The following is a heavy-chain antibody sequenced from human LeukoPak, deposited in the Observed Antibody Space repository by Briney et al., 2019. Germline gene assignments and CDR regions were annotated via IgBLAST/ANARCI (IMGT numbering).Heavy chain of an antibody. CDR3: AKINVVTPEYFQH. J-gene: IGHJ1*01. CDR1: GFTFSSYA. CDR2: ISGSGGST. V-gene: IGHV3-23*01. Sequence: GGSLRLSCAASGFTFSSYAMSWVRQAPGKGLEWVSVISGSGGSTYYADSVKGRFTISRDNSKNTLYLQMNSLRAEDTAVYYCAKINVVTPEYFQHWGQGTLVTVSS. D-gene: IGHD3-22*01.